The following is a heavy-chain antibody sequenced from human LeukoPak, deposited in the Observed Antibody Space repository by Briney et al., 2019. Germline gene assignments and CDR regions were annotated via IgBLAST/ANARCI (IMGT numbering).Heavy chain of an antibody. D-gene: IGHD4-17*01. CDR3: ARASYGDYFDY. Sequence: SETLSLTCSVSGDSISYFYWSWIRQAAGKGLEWIGRISSSGSTDYNASLKSRVTMSVDTSKNQFSLKLSSVTAADTAVYYCARASYGDYFDYWGQGTLVTVSS. CDR1: GDSISYFY. J-gene: IGHJ4*02. CDR2: ISSSGST. V-gene: IGHV4-4*07.